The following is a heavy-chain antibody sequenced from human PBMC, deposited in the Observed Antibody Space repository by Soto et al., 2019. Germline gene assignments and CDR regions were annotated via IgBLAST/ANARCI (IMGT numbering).Heavy chain of an antibody. D-gene: IGHD3-22*01. J-gene: IGHJ3*02. Sequence: SETLSLTCTVSGVSISSYYWSWIRQPPGKGLEWIGYIYYSGSTYYNPSLKSRVTISVDTSKNQFSLRLSSVTAADTAVYYCARALYYYDSSGYYLDAIDIWGQGTMVTVSS. CDR1: GVSISSYY. V-gene: IGHV4-59*08. CDR2: IYYSGST. CDR3: ARALYYYDSSGYYLDAIDI.